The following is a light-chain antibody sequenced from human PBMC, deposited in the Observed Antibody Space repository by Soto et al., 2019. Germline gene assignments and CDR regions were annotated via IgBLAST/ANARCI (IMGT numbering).Light chain of an antibody. CDR1: QSITNR. CDR2: DAS. Sequence: DLQMTQSPSTLSAYVGDRVTITCRASQSITNRLAWYQQKPGEAPKVLIYDASNLESGVPSRFSGRGFGTEFILTISSLQPDDFAMYWCQHYGGMWTFAQGTRVEMK. CDR3: QHYGGMWT. J-gene: IGKJ1*01. V-gene: IGKV1-5*01.